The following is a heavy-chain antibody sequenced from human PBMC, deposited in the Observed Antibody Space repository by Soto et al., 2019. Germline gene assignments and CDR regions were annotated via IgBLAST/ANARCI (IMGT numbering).Heavy chain of an antibody. CDR2: ISSSSSYI. D-gene: IGHD4-4*01. CDR1: GFTFSSYS. V-gene: IGHV3-21*01. CDR3: ARDLTVTTSHDYYYGMDV. J-gene: IGHJ6*02. Sequence: GGSLRLSCAASGFTFSSYSVNWVRQAPGKGLEWVSSISSSSSYIYYADSVKGRFTISRDNAKNSLYLQMNSLRAEDTAVYYCARDLTVTTSHDYYYGMDVWGQGTTVTVSS.